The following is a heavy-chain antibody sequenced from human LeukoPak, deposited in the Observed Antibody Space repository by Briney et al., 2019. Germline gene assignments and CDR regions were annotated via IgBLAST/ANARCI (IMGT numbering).Heavy chain of an antibody. CDR2: ISSSGSTI. J-gene: IGHJ3*02. V-gene: IGHV3-48*03. CDR3: ARVAWDAFDI. Sequence: PGGSLTLSCAASGFTFSSYEMNWVRQAPGKGLEWVSYISSSGSTIYYAASVKGRFTISRDNAKNSLYVQMNSMRAEDTAVYYCARVAWDAFDIWGQGTMVTVSS. CDR1: GFTFSSYE.